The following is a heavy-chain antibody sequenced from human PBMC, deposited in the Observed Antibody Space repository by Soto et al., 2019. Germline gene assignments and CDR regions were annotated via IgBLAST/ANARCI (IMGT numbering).Heavy chain of an antibody. CDR1: GYTFTDYY. CDR3: ARDQSPSSGWPGMDV. V-gene: IGHV1-2*02. D-gene: IGHD6-19*01. Sequence: QVQLVQSGAEVKKPGASVKVSCKASGYTFTDYYMHWVRQAPGQGLEWMGCINPNSGGTNYAQKFQGRVTMTRDTSISTAYKALNRLRSADTAVYYCARDQSPSSGWPGMDVWGQGTTVTVSS. J-gene: IGHJ6*02. CDR2: INPNSGGT.